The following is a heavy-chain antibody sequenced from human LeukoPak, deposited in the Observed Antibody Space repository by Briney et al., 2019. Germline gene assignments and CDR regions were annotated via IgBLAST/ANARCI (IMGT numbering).Heavy chain of an antibody. CDR1: GYTSTSDY. Sequence: ASVKVSCKASGYTSTSDYMHWVRQAPGQRLEWMGIINPSSVSTSSAHKFQGRDTMTRDTSTSTVYKELSGLRSEDTAVYYCARARGIVATGQYYFDYWGQGTLVTVSS. CDR2: INPSSVST. D-gene: IGHD5-12*01. V-gene: IGHV1-46*01. J-gene: IGHJ4*02. CDR3: ARARGIVATGQYYFDY.